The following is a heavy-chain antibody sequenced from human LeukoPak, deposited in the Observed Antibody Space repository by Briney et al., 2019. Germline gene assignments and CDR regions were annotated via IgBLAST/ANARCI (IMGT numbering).Heavy chain of an antibody. D-gene: IGHD3-16*01. J-gene: IGHJ4*02. CDR3: ARIGEGVYFDY. Sequence: GGSLRLSCAASGFTFSSYWMSWVRQAPGKGLEWVANIKQDGSEKYYVDSVKGRFTISGDNAKNSLYLQMNSLRAEDTAVYYCARIGEGVYFDYWGQGTLVTVSS. CDR1: GFTFSSYW. V-gene: IGHV3-7*01. CDR2: IKQDGSEK.